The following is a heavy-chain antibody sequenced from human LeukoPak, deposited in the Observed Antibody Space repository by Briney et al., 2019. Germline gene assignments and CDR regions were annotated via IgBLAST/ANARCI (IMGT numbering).Heavy chain of an antibody. Sequence: GGSLRLSCAASGFTFSSYAVSWVRQAPGKGLEWVSAISGSGGSTYYADSVKGRFTISRDNSKNTLYLQMNSLRAEDTAVYYCAKAVEMATIDILDYWGQGTLVTVSS. V-gene: IGHV3-23*01. CDR2: ISGSGGST. D-gene: IGHD5-24*01. J-gene: IGHJ4*02. CDR1: GFTFSSYA. CDR3: AKAVEMATIDILDY.